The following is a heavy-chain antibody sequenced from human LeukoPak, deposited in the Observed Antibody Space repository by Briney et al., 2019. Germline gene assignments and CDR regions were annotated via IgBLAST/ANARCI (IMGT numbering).Heavy chain of an antibody. CDR2: INPNSGGS. D-gene: IGHD2-15*01. V-gene: IGHV1-2*02. CDR1: GYTFTGYY. J-gene: IGHJ4*02. Sequence: ASVKVSCKASGYTFTGYYMHWVRQAPGQGLEWMGWINPNSGGSNYAQKFQGRVTMTRDTSISAAYMELSRLRSDDTAVYYCARSLVVPAAMLGYCSGGSYYEIDYWGQGTLVTVSS. CDR3: ARSLVVPAAMLGYCSGGSYYEIDY.